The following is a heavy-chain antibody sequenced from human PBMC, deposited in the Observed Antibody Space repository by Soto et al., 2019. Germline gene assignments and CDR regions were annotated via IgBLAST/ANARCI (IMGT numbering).Heavy chain of an antibody. CDR2: ISYDGSNK. D-gene: IGHD5-12*01. CDR3: AKDQNIVATKDYYYGMDV. CDR1: GFTFSSYG. Sequence: GGSLRLSCAASGFTFSSYGMHWVRQAPGKGLEWVAVISYDGSNKYYADSVKGRFTISRDNSKNTLYLQMNSLRAEDTAVYYCAKDQNIVATKDYYYGMDVWGQGTTVTVSS. V-gene: IGHV3-30*18. J-gene: IGHJ6*02.